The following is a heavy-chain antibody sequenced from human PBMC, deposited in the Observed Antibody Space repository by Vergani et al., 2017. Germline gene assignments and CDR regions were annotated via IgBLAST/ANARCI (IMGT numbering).Heavy chain of an antibody. Sequence: VQLVESGGGLVQPGGSLRLSCAASGFTFSSYAMHWVRQAPGKGLEWVAVISYDGSNKYYADSVKGRFTISRDNSKNTLYLQMNSLRAEDTAVYYCARAFLHTYYDFWSGYYPKAAMANNWFDPWGQGTLVTVSS. CDR1: GFTFSSYA. D-gene: IGHD3-3*01. CDR2: ISYDGSNK. V-gene: IGHV3-30-3*01. J-gene: IGHJ5*02. CDR3: ARAFLHTYYDFWSGYYPKAAMANNWFDP.